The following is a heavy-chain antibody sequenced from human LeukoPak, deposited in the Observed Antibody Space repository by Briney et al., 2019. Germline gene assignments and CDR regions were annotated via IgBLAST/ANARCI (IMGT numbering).Heavy chain of an antibody. Sequence: GGSLRLSCAASGFSFSSYGMHWVRQAPGKGPEWVAVIWYDGTNKYYADSVKGRFTISRDNSKNTLYLQMNGLRAEDTAVYYCARDQRGFSYSKYYFDYWGQGTLVTVSS. V-gene: IGHV3-33*01. CDR2: IWYDGTNK. D-gene: IGHD5-18*01. CDR1: GFSFSSYG. CDR3: ARDQRGFSYSKYYFDY. J-gene: IGHJ4*02.